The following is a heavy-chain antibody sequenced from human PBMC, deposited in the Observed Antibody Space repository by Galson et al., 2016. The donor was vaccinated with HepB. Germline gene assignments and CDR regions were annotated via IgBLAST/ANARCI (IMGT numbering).Heavy chain of an antibody. D-gene: IGHD3-3*01. J-gene: IGHJ4*02. Sequence: SLRLSCAASGFTFRMYSIHWMRQAPGKGLEWVAVISGSGRHEHYADSVKGRFSISRDNSRNMVHLQMSSLRPDDTAVYYCAKEDFCSDVGCPAGQWGQGTLVTVAS. CDR2: ISGSGRHE. CDR1: GFTFRMYS. V-gene: IGHV3-30*04. CDR3: AKEDFCSDVGCPAGQ.